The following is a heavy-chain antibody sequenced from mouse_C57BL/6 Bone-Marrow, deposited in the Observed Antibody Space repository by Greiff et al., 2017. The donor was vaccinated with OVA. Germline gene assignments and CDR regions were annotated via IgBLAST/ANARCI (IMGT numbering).Heavy chain of an antibody. D-gene: IGHD1-1*01. CDR1: GYTFTDHT. Sequence: QVQLQQSDAELVKPGASVKISCTVSGYTFTDHTIHWMKQRPEQGLEWIGYIYPGDGNTKYNEKFKGKATVTADKSSSTAYMQLNSLTSEDSAVDFCARWDYFYYFDYWGQGTTLTVSS. CDR3: ARWDYFYYFDY. CDR2: IYPGDGNT. V-gene: IGHV1-78*01. J-gene: IGHJ2*01.